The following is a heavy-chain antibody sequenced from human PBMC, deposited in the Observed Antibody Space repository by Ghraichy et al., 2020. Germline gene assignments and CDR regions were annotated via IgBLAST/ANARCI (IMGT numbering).Heavy chain of an antibody. V-gene: IGHV3-11*01. CDR2: IRAGGHEM. J-gene: IGHJ4*02. Sequence: GESLNISCAVAGYTFRDYHMNWIRQAPGKGLEWVAYIRAGGHEMNYADSVKGRFTVSRDNAKNSLFLQMNSLRAEDTATYYCVRWNFHDDGDYDWGFDYWGQGTLVTVSS. D-gene: IGHD3-16*01. CDR1: GYTFRDYH. CDR3: VRWNFHDDGDYDWGFDY.